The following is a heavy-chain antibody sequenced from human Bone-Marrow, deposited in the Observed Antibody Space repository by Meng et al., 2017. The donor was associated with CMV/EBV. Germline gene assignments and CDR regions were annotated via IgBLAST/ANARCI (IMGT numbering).Heavy chain of an antibody. CDR3: ARMVGATTNDLDD. CDR2: MYYSGRT. CDR1: GGSISTSSYY. J-gene: IGHJ4*02. Sequence: VSGGSISTSSYYWGWIRQSPGKGLEWIGSMYYSGRTYYNPSLKSRVTTSIDMSKNEFSLRLSSVTAADTAVYYCARMVGATTNDLDDWGQGTLVTVS. V-gene: IGHV4-39*01. D-gene: IGHD1-26*01.